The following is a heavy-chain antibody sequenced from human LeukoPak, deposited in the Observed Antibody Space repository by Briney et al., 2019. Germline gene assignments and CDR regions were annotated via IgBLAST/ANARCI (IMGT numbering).Heavy chain of an antibody. Sequence: PSETLTLTCTVSGGSITNYYWSWIRQPPGKGLEWIAYIYYSGSANYNPSLKSRVTMSVDTSKNQFSLKLSSVTAADTAVYFCARDQYTSSWYKGNWFDPWGQGTLVTVSS. D-gene: IGHD6-13*01. CDR1: GGSITNYY. J-gene: IGHJ5*02. CDR3: ARDQYTSSWYKGNWFDP. V-gene: IGHV4-59*12. CDR2: IYYSGSA.